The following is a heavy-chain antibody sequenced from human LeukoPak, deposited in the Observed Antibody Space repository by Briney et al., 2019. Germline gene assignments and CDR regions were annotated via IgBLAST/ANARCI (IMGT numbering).Heavy chain of an antibody. J-gene: IGHJ5*02. D-gene: IGHD3-22*01. CDR1: GFTFSNFA. V-gene: IGHV3-23*01. CDR2: ITGDYAT. CDR3: AKGAASGLVDWFDP. Sequence: GGSLRLSCAASGFTFSNFAMMWVRQAPGKGLEWVSSITGDYATYSADPAKGRFTTSRDNSKNIVYLQMDSLRDDDTAVYYCAKGAASGLVDWFDPWGQGTLVTVSS.